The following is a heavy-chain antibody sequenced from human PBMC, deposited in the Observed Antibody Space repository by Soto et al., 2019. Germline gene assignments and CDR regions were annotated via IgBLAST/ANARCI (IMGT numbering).Heavy chain of an antibody. D-gene: IGHD1-26*01. CDR3: ARLYIVGTTMSYGMDV. CDR1: GYNFTRFG. J-gene: IGHJ6*02. Sequence: QAHLVQSGAEVKKPGASVQVSCKSSGYNFTRFGISWVRQAPGQGLEWMGWISTYNGNTNYAQRLQRIVTMTTDTSTNTAYMELRSLRSDDTAVYYCARLYIVGTTMSYGMDVWGQGTTVTVSS. V-gene: IGHV1-18*01. CDR2: ISTYNGNT.